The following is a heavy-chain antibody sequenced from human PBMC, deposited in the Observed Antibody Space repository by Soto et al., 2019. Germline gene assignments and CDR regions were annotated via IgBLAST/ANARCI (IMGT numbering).Heavy chain of an antibody. CDR1: GGYFSGYY. J-gene: IGHJ6*02. V-gene: IGHV4-34*01. D-gene: IGHD6-13*01. CDR2: INHSGST. CDR3: ARGSGAAGYYYYYYGMDV. Sequence: SETLSLTCAVYGGYFSGYYWSWIRQPPGKGLEWIGEINHSGSTNYNPSLKSRVTISVDTSKNQFSLKLSSVTAADTAVYYYARGSGAAGYYYYYYGMDVWGQGTTVTVSS.